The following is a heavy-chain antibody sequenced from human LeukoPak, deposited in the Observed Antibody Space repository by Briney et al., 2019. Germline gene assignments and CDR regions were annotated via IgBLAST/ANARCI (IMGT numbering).Heavy chain of an antibody. V-gene: IGHV3-48*02. Sequence: HPGGSLRLSCAASGLDFNFYSMNWVRQAPGKGLEWVSFIISSGGTIYYADSVKGRFTISRDNVKNSLYLQMNSLRDEDTAVYYCARDFSNAFDIWGQGTMVTVSS. CDR3: ARDFSNAFDI. J-gene: IGHJ3*02. CDR2: IISSGGTI. D-gene: IGHD2/OR15-2a*01. CDR1: GLDFNFYS.